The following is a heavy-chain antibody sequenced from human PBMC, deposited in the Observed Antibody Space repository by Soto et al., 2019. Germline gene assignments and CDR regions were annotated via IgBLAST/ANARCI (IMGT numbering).Heavy chain of an antibody. CDR3: ATMITFGGVIVPYFDY. Sequence: ASVKVSCKASGYTFTGYYMHWVRQAPGQGLEWMGWINPNSGGTNYAQKFQGWVTMTRDTSISTAYMELSRLRSDDTAVYYCATMITFGGVIVPYFDYWGQGTLVTVS. J-gene: IGHJ4*02. D-gene: IGHD3-16*02. CDR1: GYTFTGYY. V-gene: IGHV1-2*04. CDR2: INPNSGGT.